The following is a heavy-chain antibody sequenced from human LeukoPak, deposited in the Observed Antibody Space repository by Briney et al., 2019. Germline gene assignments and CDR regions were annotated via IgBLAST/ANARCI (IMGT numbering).Heavy chain of an antibody. J-gene: IGHJ4*02. CDR2: IYSGGST. D-gene: IGHD3-22*01. V-gene: IGHV3-66*01. Sequence: PGGSLRLSCAASGFTVSSNYMSWVRQAPGKGLEWVSAIYSGGSTYYADSVKGRFTISRDNSKNTLYLQMNSLRAEDTAVYYCARSGGYYYDSSGYNFDYWGQGTLVTVSS. CDR3: ARSGGYYYDSSGYNFDY. CDR1: GFTVSSNY.